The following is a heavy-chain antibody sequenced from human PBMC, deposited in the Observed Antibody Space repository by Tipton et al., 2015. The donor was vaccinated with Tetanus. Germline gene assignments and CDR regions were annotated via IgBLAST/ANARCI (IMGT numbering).Heavy chain of an antibody. CDR2: VYPGDSTT. V-gene: IGHV5-51*01. CDR1: GYNFTVYY. CDR3: ARRRTTTALANYFDS. D-gene: IGHD1-1*01. Sequence: VQLVQSGPEVKKPGESLQISCKGSGYNFTVYYIGWVRQMPGKGLEWMGIVYPGDSTTKYSPSFQGQVTISADRSITTAYLRWSSLKASDTAIYYCARRRTTTALANYFDSWGQGTQVTVSS. J-gene: IGHJ4*02.